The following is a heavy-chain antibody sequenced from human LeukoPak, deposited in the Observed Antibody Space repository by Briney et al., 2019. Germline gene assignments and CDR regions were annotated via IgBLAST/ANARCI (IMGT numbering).Heavy chain of an antibody. CDR2: IYYTGST. CDR3: ARGDWYYYYYYMDV. V-gene: IGHV4-61*01. CDR1: GDSISSSSYH. J-gene: IGHJ6*03. D-gene: IGHD3/OR15-3a*01. Sequence: SETLSLTCTVSGDSISSSSYHWSWIRQPPGTGLEWIGYIYYTGSTNYNPSLKSRVTISVDTSKNQFSLKLSSVTAADTAVYYCARGDWYYYYYYMDVWGKGTTVTVSS.